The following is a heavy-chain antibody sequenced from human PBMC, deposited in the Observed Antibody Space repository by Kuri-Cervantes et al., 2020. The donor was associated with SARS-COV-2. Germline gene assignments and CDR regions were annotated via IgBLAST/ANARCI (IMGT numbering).Heavy chain of an antibody. Sequence: SETLSLTCTVSGGSISRYYWSWIRQTPGKGLEWIGFIYYSGSTNYNPSLKSRVTMSVDTSKNQFSLKLSSVTAADTAVYYCARHSPLQSYYYYYYGMDVWGQGTTVTVSS. CDR3: ARHSPLQSYYYYYYGMDV. CDR1: GGSISRYY. CDR2: IYYSGST. J-gene: IGHJ6*02. D-gene: IGHD4-11*01. V-gene: IGHV4-59*08.